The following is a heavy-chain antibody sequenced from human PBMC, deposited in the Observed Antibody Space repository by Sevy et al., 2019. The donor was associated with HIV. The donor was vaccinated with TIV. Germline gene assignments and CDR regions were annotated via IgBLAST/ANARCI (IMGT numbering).Heavy chain of an antibody. CDR1: GFTFSDYY. V-gene: IGHV3-11*01. D-gene: IGHD3-3*01. Sequence: GGSLRLSCAASGFTFSDYYMSWVRQAPGKGLEWVSYISSSGSTIYYADSVKGRFTTSRDNAKNSLYLQMNSLRAEDTAVYYCARDPTYYDFWSGYYTGWFDPWGQGTLVTVSS. J-gene: IGHJ5*02. CDR2: ISSSGSTI. CDR3: ARDPTYYDFWSGYYTGWFDP.